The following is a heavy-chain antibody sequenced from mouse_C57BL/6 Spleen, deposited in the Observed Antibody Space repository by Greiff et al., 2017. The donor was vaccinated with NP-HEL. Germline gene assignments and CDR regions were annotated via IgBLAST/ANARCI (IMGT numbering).Heavy chain of an antibody. J-gene: IGHJ3*01. CDR3: ASPSYYGSSYGFAY. V-gene: IGHV1-39*01. CDR2: INPNYGTT. Sequence: VQLQQSGPELVKPGASVKISCKASGYSFTDYNMNWVKQSNGKSLEWIGVINPNYGTTSYNQKFKGKATLTVDQSSSTAYMQLNSLTSEDSAVYYCASPSYYGSSYGFAYWGQGTLVTVSA. CDR1: GYSFTDYN. D-gene: IGHD1-1*01.